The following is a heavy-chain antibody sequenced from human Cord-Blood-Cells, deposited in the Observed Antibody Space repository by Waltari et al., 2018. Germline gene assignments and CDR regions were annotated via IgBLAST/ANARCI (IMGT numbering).Heavy chain of an antibody. CDR2: INHSGST. D-gene: IGHD3-3*01. CDR1: GGSFSGYY. J-gene: IGHJ6*02. V-gene: IGHV4-34*01. CDR3: ARGHVPADFWSGYYYYYYYYGMDV. Sequence: QVQLQQWGAGLLKPSETLSLTCAVYGGSFSGYYWSWIRQHPGKGLGWIGEINHSGSTNYNPSLKSRVTISVDTSKNQFSLKLSSVTAADTAVYYCARGHVPADFWSGYYYYYYYYGMDVWGQGTTVTVSS.